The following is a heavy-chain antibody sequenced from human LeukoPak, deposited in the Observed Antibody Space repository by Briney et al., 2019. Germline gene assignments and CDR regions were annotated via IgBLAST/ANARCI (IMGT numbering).Heavy chain of an antibody. J-gene: IGHJ3*02. D-gene: IGHD2-2*02. CDR2: ISGSGGST. V-gene: IGHV3-23*01. CDR3: AKDPPIVVVPAAIGRAAFDI. Sequence: GGSLRLSCAASGFTFSSYAMSWVRQAPGKGLEWVSAISGSGGSTYYADSVKGRFTISRDNSKNTLYLQMNSLRAEDTAVYYCAKDPPIVVVPAAIGRAAFDIWGQGTMVTVSS. CDR1: GFTFSSYA.